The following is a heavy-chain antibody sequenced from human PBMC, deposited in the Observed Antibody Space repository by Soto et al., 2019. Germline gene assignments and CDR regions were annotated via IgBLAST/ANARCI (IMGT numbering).Heavy chain of an antibody. D-gene: IGHD6-19*01. CDR3: AKGTSGAVAGLDY. J-gene: IGHJ4*02. Sequence: GGYLRLSCAASGFTFSSYAMSWVRQAPGKGLEWVSAISGSGGSTYYADSVKGRFTISRDNSKNTLYLQMNSLRAEDTAVYYCAKGTSGAVAGLDYWGQGTLVTVSS. CDR1: GFTFSSYA. CDR2: ISGSGGST. V-gene: IGHV3-23*01.